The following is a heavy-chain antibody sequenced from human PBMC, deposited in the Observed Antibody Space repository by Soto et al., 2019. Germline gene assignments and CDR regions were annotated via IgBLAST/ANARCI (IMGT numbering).Heavy chain of an antibody. V-gene: IGHV5-51*01. CDR1: GNSFTSYW. D-gene: IGHD3-3*01. J-gene: IGHJ6*02. Sequence: XDSLKIFWKCSGNSFTSYWIGLVLQMPGKGLEWMGIIYPGDSDTRYSPSFQGQVTISADKSISTAYLQWSSLKASDTAMYYCARSRYSDFWSGTLDVCGQRTTVTVSS. CDR2: IYPGDSDT. CDR3: ARSRYSDFWSGTLDV.